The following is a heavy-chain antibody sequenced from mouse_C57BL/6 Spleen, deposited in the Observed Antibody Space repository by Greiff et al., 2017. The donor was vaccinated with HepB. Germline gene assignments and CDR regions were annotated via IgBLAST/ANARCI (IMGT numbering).Heavy chain of an antibody. D-gene: IGHD4-1*01. CDR1: GYTFTSYW. CDR3: ARSELGRQYYFDY. Sequence: VQLQQSGAELVKPGASVKLSCKASGYTFTSYWMHWVKQRPGQGLEWIGMIHPNSGSTNYNEKFKSKATLTVDKSSSTAYMQLSSLTSEDSAVYYSARSELGRQYYFDYWGQGTTLTVSS. CDR2: IHPNSGST. V-gene: IGHV1-64*01. J-gene: IGHJ2*01.